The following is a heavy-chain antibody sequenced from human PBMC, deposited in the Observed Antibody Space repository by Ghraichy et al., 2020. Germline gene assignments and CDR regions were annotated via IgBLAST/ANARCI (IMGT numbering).Heavy chain of an antibody. V-gene: IGHV1-2*02. Sequence: ASVKVSCKASGYTFTSYYMHWVRQAPGQGLEWMGWINPNSGGTNYAQKFQGRVTMTRDTSISTAYMELSRLRTDDTAGYYCARVAFDNSDYYWSRVVPKSDAFDIWGQGTMVTVSS. D-gene: IGHD3-22*01. CDR1: GYTFTSYY. CDR2: INPNSGGT. CDR3: ARVAFDNSDYYWSRVVPKSDAFDI. J-gene: IGHJ3*02.